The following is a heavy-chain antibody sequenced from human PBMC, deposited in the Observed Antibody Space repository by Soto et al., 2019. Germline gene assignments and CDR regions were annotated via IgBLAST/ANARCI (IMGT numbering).Heavy chain of an antibody. J-gene: IGHJ4*02. CDR3: ARETPFYYDSSGSPSGYFDY. CDR2: ISGSGGST. V-gene: IGHV3-23*01. CDR1: GFTFSSYA. D-gene: IGHD3-22*01. Sequence: LRLSCAASGFTFSSYAMSWVRQAPGKGLEWVSAISGSGGSTYYADSVKGRFTISRDNSKNTLYLQMNSLRAEDTAVYYCARETPFYYDSSGSPSGYFDYWGQGTLV.